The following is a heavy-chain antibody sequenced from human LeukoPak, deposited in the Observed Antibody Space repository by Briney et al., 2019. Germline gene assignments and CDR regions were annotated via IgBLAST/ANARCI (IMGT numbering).Heavy chain of an antibody. D-gene: IGHD6-19*01. CDR2: ISYDGSNK. CDR1: GFTFSSYA. J-gene: IGHJ3*02. V-gene: IGHV3-30*18. CDR3: AKALTSGWYLDAFNI. Sequence: GGSLRLSCAASGFTFSSYAMSWVRQAPGKGLEWVAVISYDGSNKYYADSVKGRFTISRDNSKNTLFLEMNSLRAEDTAVYYCAKALTSGWYLDAFNIWGQGTMVTVSS.